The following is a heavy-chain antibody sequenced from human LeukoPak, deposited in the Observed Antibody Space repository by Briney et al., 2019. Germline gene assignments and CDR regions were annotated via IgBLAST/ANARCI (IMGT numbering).Heavy chain of an antibody. CDR3: ARAHRLRIAAGRDFQH. V-gene: IGHV4-31*03. Sequence: SETLSLTCTVSGGSISSGGYYWSWIRQHPGKGLEWIGYIYYSGSTYYNPSLKSRVTISVDTSKNQFSLKLSSVTAADTAVYYCARAHRLRIAAGRDFQHWGQGTLVTVSS. CDR1: GGSISSGGYY. CDR2: IYYSGST. D-gene: IGHD6-13*01. J-gene: IGHJ1*01.